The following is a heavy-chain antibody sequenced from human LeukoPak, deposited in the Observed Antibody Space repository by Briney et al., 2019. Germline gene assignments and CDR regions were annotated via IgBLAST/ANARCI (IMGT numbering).Heavy chain of an antibody. CDR2: IYYSGST. D-gene: IGHD3-22*01. Sequence: SETLSLTYTVSGVSVSSGSYYWSWIRQPPGKGLEWIGYIYYSGSTNYNPSLKSRVTISVDTSKNQFSLKLSSVTAADTAVYYCARAPGMYYYDSSGYYFDYWGQGTLVTVSS. J-gene: IGHJ4*02. V-gene: IGHV4-61*01. CDR3: ARAPGMYYYDSSGYYFDY. CDR1: GVSVSSGSYY.